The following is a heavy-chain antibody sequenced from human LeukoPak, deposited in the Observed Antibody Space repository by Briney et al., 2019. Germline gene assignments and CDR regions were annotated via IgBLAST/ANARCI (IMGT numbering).Heavy chain of an antibody. Sequence: GGSLRLSCSASGFTFSLYVMHWVRQAPGKGLEYVSGISKNGDSTYYADSVKSRFTISRDNSKNTLYFQMSSLRTEDTAVYYCLARPDAYDIWGQGTMVTVSS. CDR3: LARPDAYDI. CDR1: GFTFSLYV. CDR2: ISKNGDST. J-gene: IGHJ3*02. V-gene: IGHV3-64D*06.